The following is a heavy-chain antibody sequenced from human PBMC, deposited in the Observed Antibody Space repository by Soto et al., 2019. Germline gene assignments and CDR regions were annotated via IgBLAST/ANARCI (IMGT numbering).Heavy chain of an antibody. Sequence: VGSLRLSCAASGFTVSSNYMSWVRQAPGKGLEWVSVIYSGGSTYYADSAKGRFTISRDNSKNTLYLQMNSLRAEDTAVYYCARALRFLEWLLAPGYYGMDVWGQGTTVTVSS. J-gene: IGHJ6*02. CDR2: IYSGGST. CDR3: ARALRFLEWLLAPGYYGMDV. D-gene: IGHD3-3*01. V-gene: IGHV3-53*01. CDR1: GFTVSSNY.